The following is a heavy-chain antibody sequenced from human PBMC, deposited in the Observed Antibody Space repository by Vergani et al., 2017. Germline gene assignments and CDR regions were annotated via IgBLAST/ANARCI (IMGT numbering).Heavy chain of an antibody. CDR1: GSTASGNY. CDR3: ARGNYYGSGTYVDP. D-gene: IGHD3-10*01. CDR2: IYSGDET. Sequence: ELQLVESGGGLVQPGGSLRLSCAASGSTASGNYMTWVRQAPGQGLEWVSHIYSGDETYYADSVNGRVTISRDTSKNTLHIQINNLRVEDTAVYYCARGNYYGSGTYVDPWGQGTLVTVSS. V-gene: IGHV3-66*02. J-gene: IGHJ5*02.